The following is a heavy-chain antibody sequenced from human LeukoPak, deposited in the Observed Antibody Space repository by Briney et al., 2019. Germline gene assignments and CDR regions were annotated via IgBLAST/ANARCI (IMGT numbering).Heavy chain of an antibody. Sequence: GESLKISCKGSGYSFTSYWIGWVRQMPGKGLEWMGIFYPGDSDTRYSPSFQGQVTISAGKSISTAYLQWSSLKASDTAMYYCARAAAEYSSSSDFDYWGQGTLVTVSS. V-gene: IGHV5-51*01. CDR3: ARAAAEYSSSSDFDY. J-gene: IGHJ4*02. CDR1: GYSFTSYW. D-gene: IGHD6-6*01. CDR2: FYPGDSDT.